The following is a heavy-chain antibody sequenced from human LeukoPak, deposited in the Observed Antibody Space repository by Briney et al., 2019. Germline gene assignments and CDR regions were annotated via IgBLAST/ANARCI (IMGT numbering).Heavy chain of an antibody. CDR1: GFTFSSYL. D-gene: IGHD1-1*01. CDR3: ARGTTGSLYYFNF. J-gene: IGHJ4*02. Sequence: GGSLRLSFAASGFTFSSYLLDWVRQPPGKGLVWVSRIKSDGSSISYADSVKGRFTISRDNAKNTLYLQMNSLRAEDTAVYYCARGTTGSLYYFNFWGQGTLVTVSS. CDR2: IKSDGSSI. V-gene: IGHV3-74*01.